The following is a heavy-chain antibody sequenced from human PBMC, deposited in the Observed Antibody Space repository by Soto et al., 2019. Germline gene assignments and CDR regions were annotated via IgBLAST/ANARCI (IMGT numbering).Heavy chain of an antibody. CDR2: ISGSGGST. D-gene: IGHD3-3*01. Sequence: EVQLLESGGGLVQPGGSLRLSCAASGFTFSSYAMSWVRQAPGKGLEWVSAISGSGGSTYYADSVKGRFTISRDNSKNTLFLQMDSLRADDTAVYYCARDQLDRLKPRETRYFDCWGQGTLVTVSS. CDR1: GFTFSSYA. CDR3: ARDQLDRLKPRETRYFDC. V-gene: IGHV3-23*01. J-gene: IGHJ4*02.